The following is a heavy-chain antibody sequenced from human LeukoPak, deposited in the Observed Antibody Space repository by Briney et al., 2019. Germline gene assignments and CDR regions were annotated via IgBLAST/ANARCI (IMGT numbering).Heavy chain of an antibody. Sequence: SQALSLTCTVSGGSISSGYHYWSWIRQPAGKGLEWIGRINASGSTNYSPSLKSRVTMSVDTSKRQFSLKVTSLTAADTAVYYCARESRVGPVRGIAVAGTGYYYYYMDVWGKGTTVTVSS. CDR1: GGSISSGYHY. CDR2: INASGST. J-gene: IGHJ6*03. D-gene: IGHD6-19*01. V-gene: IGHV4-61*02. CDR3: ARESRVGPVRGIAVAGTGYYYYYMDV.